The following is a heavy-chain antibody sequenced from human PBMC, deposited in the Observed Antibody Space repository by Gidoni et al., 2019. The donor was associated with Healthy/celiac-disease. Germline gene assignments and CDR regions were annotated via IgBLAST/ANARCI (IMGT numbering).Heavy chain of an antibody. Sequence: QVQLVESGGGLVKPGGSLRLSCAASGFTFSDYYMSWIRQAPGKGLEWVSYISSSSSYTNYADSVKGRFTISRDNAKNSLYLQMNSLRAEDTAVYYCARDYGSGSPPGAAAGGGTTDDYWGQGTLVTVSS. CDR3: ARDYGSGSPPGAAAGGGTTDDY. CDR1: GFTFSDYY. CDR2: ISSSSSYT. D-gene: IGHD3-10*01. J-gene: IGHJ4*02. V-gene: IGHV3-11*06.